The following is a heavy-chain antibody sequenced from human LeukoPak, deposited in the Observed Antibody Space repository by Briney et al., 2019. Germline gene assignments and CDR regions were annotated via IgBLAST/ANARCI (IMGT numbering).Heavy chain of an antibody. D-gene: IGHD2-8*01. CDR2: ISYDGSNK. CDR3: ARTSFDIVLMPVGA. J-gene: IGHJ4*02. CDR1: TFAFNTYW. V-gene: IGHV3-30-3*01. Sequence: QTGGSLRLSCAASTFAFNTYWMSWVRQAPGKGLEWVAVISYDGSNKYYADSVKGRFTISRDNSKNTLYLQMNSLRAEDTAVYYCARTSFDIVLMPVGAWGQGTLVTVSS.